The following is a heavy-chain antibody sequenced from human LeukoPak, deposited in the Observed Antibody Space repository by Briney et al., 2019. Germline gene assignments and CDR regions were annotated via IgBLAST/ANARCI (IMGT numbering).Heavy chain of an antibody. Sequence: GGSLRLSCAASGFTFSSYAMSWVRQAPGKGLEWVSAISGSGGSTYHADSVKGRFTISRDDSKNTLYLQMNSLRAEDTAVYYCAKDLARIVVVISPSGAFDIWGQGTMVTVSS. CDR3: AKDLARIVVVISPSGAFDI. CDR2: ISGSGGST. V-gene: IGHV3-23*01. CDR1: GFTFSSYA. J-gene: IGHJ3*02. D-gene: IGHD3-22*01.